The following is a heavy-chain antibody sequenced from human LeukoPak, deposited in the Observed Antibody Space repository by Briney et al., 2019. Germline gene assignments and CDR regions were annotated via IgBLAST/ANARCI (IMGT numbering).Heavy chain of an antibody. D-gene: IGHD3-16*01. CDR2: INPSGDST. CDR3: AKLATSDTGETY. Sequence: ASVKVSCTASGYTFTINHIHWVRQAPGQGLEWMGVINPSGDSTTYAQNFQGRATMTRDTSTSTVYMELRSLRSEDTAIYYCAKLATSDTGETYWGQGTLVTVSS. J-gene: IGHJ4*02. V-gene: IGHV1-46*01. CDR1: GYTFTINH.